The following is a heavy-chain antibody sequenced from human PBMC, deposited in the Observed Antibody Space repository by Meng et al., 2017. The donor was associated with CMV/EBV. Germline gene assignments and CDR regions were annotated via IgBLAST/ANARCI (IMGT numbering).Heavy chain of an antibody. CDR3: ARLRIAVAGDFDY. Sequence: GSLRLSCAVSGGSISSSNWWSWVRQPPGKGLEWIGEIYHSGSTNYNPSLKSRVTISVDKSKNQLSLKLSSVTAADTAVYYCARLRIAVAGDFDYWGQGTLVTVSS. V-gene: IGHV4-4*02. CDR2: IYHSGST. CDR1: GGSISSSNW. J-gene: IGHJ4*02. D-gene: IGHD6-19*01.